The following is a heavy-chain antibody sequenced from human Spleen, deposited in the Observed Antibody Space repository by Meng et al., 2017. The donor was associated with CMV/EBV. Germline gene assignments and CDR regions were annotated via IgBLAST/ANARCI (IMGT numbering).Heavy chain of an antibody. CDR2: ISWNSGTI. CDR1: GFTFDDYA. J-gene: IGHJ1*01. D-gene: IGHD6-19*01. Sequence: SLKISCVVSGFTFDDYAMHWVRQAPGKGLEWVSGISWNSGTIHYADSVKGRFTISRDSAKNSLYLQMNSLRVEDTALYYCARDRGGSGWLGPGHWGQGTLVTVSS. CDR3: ARDRGGSGWLGPGH. V-gene: IGHV3-9*01.